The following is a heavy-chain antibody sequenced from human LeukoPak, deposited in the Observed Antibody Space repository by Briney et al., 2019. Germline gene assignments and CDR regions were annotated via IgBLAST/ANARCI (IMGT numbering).Heavy chain of an antibody. V-gene: IGHV4-34*01. D-gene: IGHD4-17*01. CDR2: INHSGST. CDR3: ARGAIPTVTD. J-gene: IGHJ4*02. CDR1: GGSFSGYY. Sequence: SETLSLTCAVYGGSFSGYYGSWIRQPPGKGLEWIGEINHSGSTNYNPSLKSRVTISVDTSKNQFSLKLSSVTAADTAVYYCARGAIPTVTDWGQGTLVTVSS.